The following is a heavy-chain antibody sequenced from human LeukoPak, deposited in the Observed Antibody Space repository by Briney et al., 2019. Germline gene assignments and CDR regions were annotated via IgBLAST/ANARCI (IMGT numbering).Heavy chain of an antibody. V-gene: IGHV4-38-2*02. CDR1: GYSISSGYY. Sequence: KASETLSLTCTVSGYSISSGYYWGWIRQPPGKGLEWIGSIYHSGSTYYNPSLKSRVTISVDTSKNQFSLKLGSVTAADTAVYYCARPNYGGIPYYFDYWGQGTLVTVSS. CDR2: IYHSGST. D-gene: IGHD4-23*01. J-gene: IGHJ4*02. CDR3: ARPNYGGIPYYFDY.